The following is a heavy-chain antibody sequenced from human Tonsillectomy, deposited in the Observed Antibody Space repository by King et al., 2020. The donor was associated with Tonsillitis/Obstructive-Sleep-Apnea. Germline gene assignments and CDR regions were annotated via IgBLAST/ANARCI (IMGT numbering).Heavy chain of an antibody. CDR1: GFTFSNYA. Sequence: DVQLVESGGGLVQPGGSLRLSCAASGFTFSNYAMSWVRQAPGKGLEWVSSVSGSHGSTYYADSVKGRFTVYRDNSKRTLYLQMNSLRVEDTAVYYCAKERGDGDYDLDYWGQGTLVTVSS. D-gene: IGHD4-17*01. CDR3: AKERGDGDYDLDY. CDR2: VSGSHGST. J-gene: IGHJ4*02. V-gene: IGHV3-23*04.